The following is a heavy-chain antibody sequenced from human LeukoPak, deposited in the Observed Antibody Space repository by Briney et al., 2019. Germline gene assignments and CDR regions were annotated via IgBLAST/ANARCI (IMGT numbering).Heavy chain of an antibody. CDR2: INHSGST. CDR3: ARGRYRSSGWYVWFDP. CDR1: GGSFSGYY. V-gene: IGHV4-34*01. J-gene: IGHJ5*02. Sequence: SETLSLTCAVYGGSFSGYYRSWIRQPPGKGLEWIGEINHSGSTNYNPSLKSRVTISVDTSKNQFSLKLSSVTAADTAVYYCARGRYRSSGWYVWFDPWGQGTLVTVSS. D-gene: IGHD6-19*01.